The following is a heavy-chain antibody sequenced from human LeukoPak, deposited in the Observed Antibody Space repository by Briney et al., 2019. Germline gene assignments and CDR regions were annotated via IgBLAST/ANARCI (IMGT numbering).Heavy chain of an antibody. CDR3: ASGLPHPVGRAFDI. D-gene: IGHD1-1*01. Sequence: PSETLSLTCTVSGGSISSGGYYWSWIRQHPGKGLEWIGYIYYSGSTYYNPSLKSRVTISVDKSKNQFSLKLSSVTAADTAVYYCASGLPHPVGRAFDIWGQGTMVTVSS. J-gene: IGHJ3*02. CDR2: IYYSGST. CDR1: GGSISSGGYY. V-gene: IGHV4-31*03.